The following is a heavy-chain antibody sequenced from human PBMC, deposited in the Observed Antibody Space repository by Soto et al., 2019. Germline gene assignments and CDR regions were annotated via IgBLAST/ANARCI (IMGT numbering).Heavy chain of an antibody. J-gene: IGHJ6*02. CDR2: IIPIFGTA. Sequence: SVKVSCKASGGTFSSYAISWVRQAPGQGLEWMGGIIPIFGTANYAQKFQGRVTITADESTSTAYMELSSLRSEGTAVYYCARDRYSSSPGYYYGMDVWGQGTTVTVSS. D-gene: IGHD6-6*01. CDR1: GGTFSSYA. V-gene: IGHV1-69*13. CDR3: ARDRYSSSPGYYYGMDV.